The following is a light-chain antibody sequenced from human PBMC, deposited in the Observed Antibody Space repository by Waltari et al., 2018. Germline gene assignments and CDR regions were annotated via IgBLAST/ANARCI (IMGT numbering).Light chain of an antibody. CDR2: DAS. CDR1: QSVSDNY. J-gene: IGKJ1*01. Sequence: EIVLTQSPDTLSLSPGERATLSCRASQSVSDNYLAWYQQKPGQAPRLLIYDASSRVTGIPDRFSGSGSGTDFSLSIRRLEPEDSAVYYCQQYGRSTWTFGQGTRVEI. CDR3: QQYGRSTWT. V-gene: IGKV3-20*01.